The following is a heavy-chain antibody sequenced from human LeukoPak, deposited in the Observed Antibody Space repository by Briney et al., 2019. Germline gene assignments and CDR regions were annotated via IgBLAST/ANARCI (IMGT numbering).Heavy chain of an antibody. CDR3: AGEYSSGWYFDY. D-gene: IGHD6-19*01. CDR2: IYSGGST. Sequence: GGSLRLSCAASGFTVSSNYMSWVRQAPEKGLEWVSVIYSGGSTYYADSVKGRFTISRDNSKNTLYLQMNSLRAEDTAVYYCAGEYSSGWYFDYWGQGTLVTVSS. CDR1: GFTVSSNY. J-gene: IGHJ4*02. V-gene: IGHV3-53*01.